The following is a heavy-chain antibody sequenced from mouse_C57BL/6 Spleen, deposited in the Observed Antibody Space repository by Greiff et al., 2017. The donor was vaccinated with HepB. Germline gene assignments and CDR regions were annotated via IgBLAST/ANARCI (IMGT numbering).Heavy chain of an antibody. CDR3: ARQGGSNYIFDY. J-gene: IGHJ2*01. CDR1: GFTFSSYG. CDR2: ISSGGSYT. Sequence: EVQVVESGGDLVKPGGSLKLSCAAPGFTFSSYGMSWVRQTPDKRLEWVATISSGGSYTYYPDSVKGRFTISRDNAKNTLYLQMSSLKSEDTAMYYCARQGGSNYIFDYWGQGTTLTVSS. D-gene: IGHD2-5*01. V-gene: IGHV5-6*01.